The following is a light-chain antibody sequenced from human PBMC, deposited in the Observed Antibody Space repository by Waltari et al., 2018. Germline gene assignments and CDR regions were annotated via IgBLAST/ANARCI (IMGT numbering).Light chain of an antibody. CDR1: PSVFDSANNKNY. J-gene: IGKJ2*01. CDR3: HQYYSNPYT. V-gene: IGKV4-1*01. CDR2: WAS. Sequence: DLVMTQCPDFLAVSLDARATLNCKSGPSVFDSANNKNYLDWYQQRAGQPPKLIFYWASTRESGVPDRFSGSGSGTDFTLTISSLQAEDVAVYYCHQYYSNPYTFGQGTKLEIK.